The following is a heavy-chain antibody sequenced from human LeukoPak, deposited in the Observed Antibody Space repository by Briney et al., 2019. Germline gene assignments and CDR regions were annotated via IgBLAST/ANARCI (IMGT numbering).Heavy chain of an antibody. J-gene: IGHJ2*01. V-gene: IGHV3-74*01. CDR2: INSDGSST. D-gene: IGHD2-15*01. Sequence: GGSLRLSCAASAFTFSRYWMHWGRQAPGKGVGWVSRINSDGSSTSYADSVKLLFTISRDNAKYTLYLQMNSLRAEDTAMYYCARGSDCSGGSCHSYWYFDLWGRGTLVTVSS. CDR1: AFTFSRYW. CDR3: ARGSDCSGGSCHSYWYFDL.